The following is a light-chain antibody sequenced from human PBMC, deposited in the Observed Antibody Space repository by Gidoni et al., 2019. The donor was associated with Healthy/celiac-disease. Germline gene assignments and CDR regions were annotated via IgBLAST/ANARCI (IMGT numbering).Light chain of an antibody. J-gene: IGKJ1*01. CDR1: QSVSSY. CDR3: QQRSNWPPWT. V-gene: IGKV3-11*01. CDR2: APS. Sequence: EIVLTQPPATLSLSPRERAPLSRRASQSVSSYLALYHQKPGQAPRRLFYAPSNRATGLPAKFSGSGSGTDLTLTISSLEPEDFAVYYCQQRSNWPPWTFXQXTKVEIK.